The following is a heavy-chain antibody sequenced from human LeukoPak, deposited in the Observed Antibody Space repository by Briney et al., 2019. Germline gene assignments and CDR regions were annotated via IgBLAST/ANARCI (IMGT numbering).Heavy chain of an antibody. CDR1: GFTFSSYA. V-gene: IGHV3-23*01. D-gene: IGHD3-3*01. CDR2: ISGSGGST. Sequence: GGSLRLSCAASGFTFSSYAMSWVRQAPGKGLEWVSAISGSGGSTYYADSVKGRFTISRDNSKNTLYLQMNSLRAEDTAVYYCAKVVEGYDFWSGYPPFDPWGQGTLVTVSS. CDR3: AKVVEGYDFWSGYPPFDP. J-gene: IGHJ5*02.